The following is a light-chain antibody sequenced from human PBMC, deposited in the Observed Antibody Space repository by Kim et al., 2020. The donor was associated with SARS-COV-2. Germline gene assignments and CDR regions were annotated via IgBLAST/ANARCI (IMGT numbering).Light chain of an antibody. CDR3: NSWDNSGNSVV. V-gene: IGLV3-19*02. J-gene: IGLJ2*01. CDR1: SLRTYY. Sequence: SSELTQDPAVSVALGQTVRITCQGGSLRTYYATWHQQKPGQAPVRVIYGKNNRPSGIPDRFSGSTSGNTASLTITGAQAEDEADYYCNSWDNSGNSVVFGGGTQLTVL. CDR2: GKN.